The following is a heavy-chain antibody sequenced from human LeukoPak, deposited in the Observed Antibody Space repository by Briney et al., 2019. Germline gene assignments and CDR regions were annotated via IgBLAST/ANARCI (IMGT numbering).Heavy chain of an antibody. CDR1: GFTFSSYW. Sequence: QAGGSLRLSCVGSGFTFSSYWMTWVRQAPGKGLEWVANIKDDGSEKYSVDSVKGRFTISGDNAKNLLYLQMSGLRAEDTAVYYCARARIDYWGQGTLVTVSS. J-gene: IGHJ4*02. D-gene: IGHD1-14*01. V-gene: IGHV3-7*04. CDR3: ARARIDY. CDR2: IKDDGSEK.